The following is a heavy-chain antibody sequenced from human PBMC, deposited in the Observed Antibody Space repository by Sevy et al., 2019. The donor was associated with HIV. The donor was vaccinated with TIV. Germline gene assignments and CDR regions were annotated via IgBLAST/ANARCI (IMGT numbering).Heavy chain of an antibody. V-gene: IGHV3-11*01. Sequence: GGSLRLSCAASGFTFSDYYMSWIRQAPGKGLEWVSYISSSGSTIYYADSVKGRFTISRDNAKNSLYLQMNSLRAEDTAVYYCARGVVRGVIITFPDAFDIWGQGTMVTVSS. J-gene: IGHJ3*02. CDR1: GFTFSDYY. CDR3: ARGVVRGVIITFPDAFDI. D-gene: IGHD3-10*01. CDR2: ISSSGSTI.